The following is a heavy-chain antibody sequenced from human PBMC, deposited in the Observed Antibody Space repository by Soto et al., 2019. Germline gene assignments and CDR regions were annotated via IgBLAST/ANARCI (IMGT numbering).Heavy chain of an antibody. CDR3: ARDIVATGLDY. CDR2: IYYSGNT. D-gene: IGHD5-12*01. V-gene: IGHV4-59*11. CDR1: GGPISNHY. J-gene: IGHJ4*02. Sequence: SSETLSLTCTVSGGPISNHYWSWIRQPPGKGLEWIGYIYYSGNTNYSPSLKGRFTISRDNAKNSLYLQMNSLRAEDTAVYYCARDIVATGLDYWGQGTLVTVSS.